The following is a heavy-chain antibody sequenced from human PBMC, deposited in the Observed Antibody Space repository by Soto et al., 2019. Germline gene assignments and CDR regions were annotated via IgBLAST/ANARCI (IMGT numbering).Heavy chain of an antibody. CDR2: IYTSGST. V-gene: IGHV4-4*07. CDR1: GGSISSYY. D-gene: IGHD3-22*01. Sequence: SLTCTVSGGSISSYYWSWIRQPAGKGLEWIGRIYTSGSTNYNPSLKSRVTMSVDTSKNQFSLKLSSVTAADTAVYYCARDSLSPYYYDSSGYWSYFDYWGQGTLVTVSS. CDR3: ARDSLSPYYYDSSGYWSYFDY. J-gene: IGHJ4*02.